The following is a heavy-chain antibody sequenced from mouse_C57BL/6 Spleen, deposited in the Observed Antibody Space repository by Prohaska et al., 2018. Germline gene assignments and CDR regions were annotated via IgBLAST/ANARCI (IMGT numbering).Heavy chain of an antibody. CDR2: ISDGGSYT. D-gene: IGHD2-2*01. Sequence: GGGLVKPGGSLKLSCAASGFTFSSYAMSWVRQTPEKRLEWVATISDGGSYTYYPDNVKGRFTISRDNAKNNLYLQMSHLKSEDTAMYYCARDGGYDDSYYAMDYWGQGTSVTVSS. J-gene: IGHJ4*01. CDR3: ARDGGYDDSYYAMDY. V-gene: IGHV5-4*01. CDR1: GFTFSSYA.